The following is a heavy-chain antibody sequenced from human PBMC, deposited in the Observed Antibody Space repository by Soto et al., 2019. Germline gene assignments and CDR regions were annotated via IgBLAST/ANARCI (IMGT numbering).Heavy chain of an antibody. V-gene: IGHV3-13*05. CDR1: GFTFSRHD. D-gene: IGHD2-21*01. CDR2: ITPAGGP. J-gene: IGHJ2*01. Sequence: GGSLRLSCAASGFTFSRHDMHWVRQATGKGLARVSGITPAGGPNYRDSVKGRFTISRENARNSLNLQMISLSVGDTAIYYCAREIATDGHWYFDLWGRGTLVTVSS. CDR3: AREIATDGHWYFDL.